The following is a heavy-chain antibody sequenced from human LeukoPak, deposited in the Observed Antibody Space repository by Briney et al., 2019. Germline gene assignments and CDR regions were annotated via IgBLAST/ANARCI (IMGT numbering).Heavy chain of an antibody. CDR2: ISAYNGNT. Sequence: ASVKVSCKASGYTFTSYGISWVRQAPGQGLEWMGWISAYNGNTNYAQKLQGRVTMTTDTSTSTAYMELRSLRSDDTAVYYCARDVGGDSSSWYPSLYQLSWVDYWGQGTLVTVSS. CDR1: GYTFTSYG. V-gene: IGHV1-18*01. CDR3: ARDVGGDSSSWYPSLYQLSWVDY. J-gene: IGHJ4*02. D-gene: IGHD6-13*01.